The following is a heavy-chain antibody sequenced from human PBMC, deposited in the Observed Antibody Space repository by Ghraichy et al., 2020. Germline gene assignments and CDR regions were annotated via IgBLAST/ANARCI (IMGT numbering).Heavy chain of an antibody. J-gene: IGHJ5*02. CDR3: ARLNYYESGSPLRGFDP. CDR1: GGSISTTTYY. D-gene: IGHD3-10*01. Sequence: SETPSLTCTVSGGSISTTTYYWGWIRQPPGKGLEWIGIIYYSGSTYYKASLKSRVSMSVDTSKNQFSLNLSSVTAADTAVYYCARLNYYESGSPLRGFDPWGQGTLVTVSS. CDR2: IYYSGST. V-gene: IGHV4-39*01.